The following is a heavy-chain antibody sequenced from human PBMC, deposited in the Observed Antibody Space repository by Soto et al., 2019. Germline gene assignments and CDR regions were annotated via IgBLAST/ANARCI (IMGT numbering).Heavy chain of an antibody. Sequence: LSLTCTVSGGSISSYYWSWIRQPPGKGLEWIGYIYYSGSTNYDPSLKSRVTISVDTSKNQFSLKLSSVTAADTAVYYCARAPRGNYGYPSYFDYWGQGTLVTVSS. D-gene: IGHD3-10*01. CDR2: IYYSGST. J-gene: IGHJ4*02. CDR1: GGSISSYY. CDR3: ARAPRGNYGYPSYFDY. V-gene: IGHV4-59*01.